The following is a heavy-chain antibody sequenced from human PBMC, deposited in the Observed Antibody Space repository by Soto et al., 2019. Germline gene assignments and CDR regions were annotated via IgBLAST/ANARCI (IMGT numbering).Heavy chain of an antibody. CDR2: INAGNGNT. CDR1: GYTFTSYA. Sequence: QVQLVQSGAEVKKPGASVKVSCKASGYTFTSYAMHWVRQAPGQRLEWMGWINAGNGNTKYSQKFQGRVTITRDTSAITAYMELCSLRSADSAVYYFACGFRCGAAACFHPCCQGTLVTVSS. CDR3: ACGFRCGAAACFHP. V-gene: IGHV1-3*01. J-gene: IGHJ5*02. D-gene: IGHD2-21*01.